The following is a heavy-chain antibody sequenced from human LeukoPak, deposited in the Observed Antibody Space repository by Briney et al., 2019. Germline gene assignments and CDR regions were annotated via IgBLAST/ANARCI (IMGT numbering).Heavy chain of an antibody. J-gene: IGHJ5*02. V-gene: IGHV3-74*01. CDR3: ARDPSVNNAIGYNWFDH. Sequence: PGGSLRLSCAASGFGFSSHWMHWVRPAPGKGLVWVSRRNSDESVRNYADSVEGRFIISRDNAKNTLYLQMNKPGVEDTAVYFCARDPSVNNAIGYNWFDHWGQGALVTVSS. CDR2: RNSDESVR. D-gene: IGHD2/OR15-2a*01. CDR1: GFGFSSHW.